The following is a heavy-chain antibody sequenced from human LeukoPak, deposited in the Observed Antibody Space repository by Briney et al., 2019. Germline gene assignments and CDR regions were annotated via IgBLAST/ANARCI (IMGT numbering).Heavy chain of an antibody. D-gene: IGHD3-16*01. J-gene: IGHJ4*02. CDR2: INHSGST. Sequence: PSETLSLTCAVYGGSFSGYYWSWIRQPPGKGLEWIGEINHSGSTNYNPSLKSRVTISVDTSKSQFSLRLTSVTPADTAVYYCARSLSSRGGLYYFDYWGRGTLVAVSS. CDR1: GGSFSGYY. CDR3: ARSLSSRGGLYYFDY. V-gene: IGHV4-34*01.